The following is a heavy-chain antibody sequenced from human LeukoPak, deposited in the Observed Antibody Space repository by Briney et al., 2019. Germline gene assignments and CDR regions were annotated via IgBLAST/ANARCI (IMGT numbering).Heavy chain of an antibody. J-gene: IGHJ4*02. D-gene: IGHD2-15*01. CDR2: INHSGST. CDR3: ARGVRSTYCSGGSCYWRPFDY. CDR1: GGSFSGYY. V-gene: IGHV4-34*01. Sequence: SETLSLTCAVYGGSFSGYYWSWIRQPPGKGLEWIGEINHSGSTNYNPSLKSRVTISVDTSKNQFSLKLSSVTAADTAVYYCARGVRSTYCSGGSCYWRPFDYWGQGTLVTVSS.